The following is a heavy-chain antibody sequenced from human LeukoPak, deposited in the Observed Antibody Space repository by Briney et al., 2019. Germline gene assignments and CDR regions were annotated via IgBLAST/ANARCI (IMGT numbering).Heavy chain of an antibody. D-gene: IGHD3-3*01. J-gene: IGHJ4*02. Sequence: QPGGSLRLSCAASGFTVRNYATNWVRQAPGKGLEWVSTIRESSGDTYYEDSVKGRFTISRDISKNTVYLQMISLRVEDKAVYFCAKRPISGNDKSFDYWGQGTLVTVSS. CDR2: IRESSGDT. V-gene: IGHV3-23*01. CDR1: GFTVRNYA. CDR3: AKRPISGNDKSFDY.